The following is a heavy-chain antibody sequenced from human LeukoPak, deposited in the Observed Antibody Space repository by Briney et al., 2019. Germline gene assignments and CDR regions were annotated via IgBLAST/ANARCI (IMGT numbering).Heavy chain of an antibody. CDR1: GFTFSSYA. Sequence: GGSLRLSCAASGFTFSSYAMSWVRQAPGKGLEWVSAISGSGGSTYYADSEKGRFTISRDNSKNTLYLQMNSLRAEDTAVYYCAKDQTYDFWSGSPVWFDPWGQGTLVTVSS. D-gene: IGHD3-3*01. CDR2: ISGSGGST. CDR3: AKDQTYDFWSGSPVWFDP. V-gene: IGHV3-23*01. J-gene: IGHJ5*02.